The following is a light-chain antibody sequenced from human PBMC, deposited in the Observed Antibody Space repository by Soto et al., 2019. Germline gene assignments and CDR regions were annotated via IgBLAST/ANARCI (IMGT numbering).Light chain of an antibody. CDR3: HQSYGTPLP. Sequence: DMEMTQSTSSLSASVGDRVTITCRASQSISNYLNWYQHKPGKVPKLLIYAASSLQSGVPTRFSGSGSGTHFTLTINSLQPEDFATYYCHQSYGTPLPFGGGTKIEIK. J-gene: IGKJ4*01. V-gene: IGKV1-39*01. CDR2: AAS. CDR1: QSISNY.